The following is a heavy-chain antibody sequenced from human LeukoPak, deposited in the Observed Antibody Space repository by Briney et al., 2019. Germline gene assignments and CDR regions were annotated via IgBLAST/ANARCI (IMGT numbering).Heavy chain of an antibody. CDR1: GGSISSSSYY. CDR2: LYYSGST. Sequence: SETLSLTCTVSGGSISSSSYYWGWIRQPPGTGLEWIGSLYYSGSTNYNPSLKSRVTISVDTSKNQFSLKLSSVTAADTALYYCARHSRVVAFDTFDIWGQGTMVTVSS. V-gene: IGHV4-39*01. J-gene: IGHJ3*02. CDR3: ARHSRVVAFDTFDI. D-gene: IGHD3-22*01.